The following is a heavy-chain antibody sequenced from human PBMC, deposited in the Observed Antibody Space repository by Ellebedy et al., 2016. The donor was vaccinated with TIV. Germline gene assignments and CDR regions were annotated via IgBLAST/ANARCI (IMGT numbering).Heavy chain of an antibody. J-gene: IGHJ6*02. CDR3: TRASSDYYYYGMDV. CDR2: IRSKANSYAT. V-gene: IGHV3-73*01. D-gene: IGHD3-10*01. Sequence: GESLKISXAASGFTFSGSAMHWVRQASGKGLEWVGRIRSKANSYATAYAASVKGRFTISRDDSKNTAYLQMNSLKTEDTAVYYCTRASSDYYYYGMDVWGQGTTVTVSS. CDR1: GFTFSGSA.